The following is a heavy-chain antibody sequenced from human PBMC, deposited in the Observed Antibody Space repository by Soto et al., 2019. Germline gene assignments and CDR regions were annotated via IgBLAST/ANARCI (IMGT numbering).Heavy chain of an antibody. D-gene: IGHD1-1*01. V-gene: IGHV4-4*02. Sequence: QVQLQESGPGLVKPSGTLSLTCAVSGDSISSSNWWSWVRQAPGKGLEWIGEIYHSGATTYNPSLKSRATISVDPSNNHFSLKLTSVTAADTAVYFCARDHGTGTDYWGQGTLVTVAS. J-gene: IGHJ4*02. CDR2: IYHSGAT. CDR3: ARDHGTGTDY. CDR1: GDSISSSNW.